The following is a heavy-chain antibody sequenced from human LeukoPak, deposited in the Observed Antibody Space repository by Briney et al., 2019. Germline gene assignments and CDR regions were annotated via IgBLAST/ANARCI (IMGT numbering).Heavy chain of an antibody. CDR2: INTDESEK. D-gene: IGHD4-17*01. J-gene: IGHJ4*02. Sequence: GGSLRLSCAASGFTFSSYCMNWVRQAPGKGLEWVANINTDESEKYYVDSVNGRFTISRDNAKNSLYLQMNSLRVEDTAIYYCVRCRTTVTAMPGYWGQGTLVTVSS. CDR1: GFTFSSYC. CDR3: VRCRTTVTAMPGY. V-gene: IGHV3-7*03.